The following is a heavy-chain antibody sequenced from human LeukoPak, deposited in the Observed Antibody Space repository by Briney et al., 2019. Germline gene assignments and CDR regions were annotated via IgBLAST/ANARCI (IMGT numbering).Heavy chain of an antibody. Sequence: SETLSLTCTVSGYSISSGYYWGWIRQPPGKGLEWIGSIYHSGSTYYNPSLKSRVTISVDTSKNQFSLKLSSVTAADTAVYYCARDQPTPGPWGQGTMVTVSS. CDR1: GYSISSGYY. D-gene: IGHD1-14*01. CDR3: ARDQPTPGP. J-gene: IGHJ3*01. V-gene: IGHV4-38-2*02. CDR2: IYHSGST.